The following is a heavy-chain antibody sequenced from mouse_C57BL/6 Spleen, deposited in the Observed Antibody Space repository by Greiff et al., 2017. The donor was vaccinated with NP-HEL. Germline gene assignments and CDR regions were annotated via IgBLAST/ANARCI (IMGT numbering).Heavy chain of an antibody. CDR1: GYSFTSYY. V-gene: IGHV1-66*01. D-gene: IGHD3-2*02. Sequence: VKLVESGPELVKPGASVKISCKASGYSFTSYYIHWVKQRPGQGLEWIGWIYPGSGNTKYNEKFKGKATLTADTSSSTAYMQLSSLTSEDSAVYYCARKDSSGHEWFAYWGQGTLVTVSA. CDR3: ARKDSSGHEWFAY. CDR2: IYPGSGNT. J-gene: IGHJ3*01.